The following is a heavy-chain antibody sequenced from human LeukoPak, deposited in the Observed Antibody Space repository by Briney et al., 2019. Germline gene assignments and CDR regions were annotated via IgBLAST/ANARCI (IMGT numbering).Heavy chain of an antibody. D-gene: IGHD3-22*01. CDR1: GYTFTSYA. Sequence: ASVKVSCKASGYTFTSYAMHWVRQAPGQRLEWMGWINAGNGNTKYSQKLQGRVTMTTDTSTSTAYMELRSLRSDDTAVYYCARDETKYYYDSSGYYYRYWGQGTLVTVSS. CDR3: ARDETKYYYDSSGYYYRY. J-gene: IGHJ4*02. CDR2: INAGNGNT. V-gene: IGHV1-3*01.